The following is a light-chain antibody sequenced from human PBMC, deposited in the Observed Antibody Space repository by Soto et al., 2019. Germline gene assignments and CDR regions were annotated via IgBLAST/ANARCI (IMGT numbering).Light chain of an antibody. CDR2: EVS. CDR1: SSDVGGYNY. J-gene: IGLJ2*01. CDR3: CSYAGPSTFVI. Sequence: QSALTQPASVSGSPGQSITISCTGTSSDVGGYNYVSWYQHHPGKAPKLMIYEVSDRPSGVSNRFSGSKSGNTASLTIFGLQAEDEAVYYCCSYAGPSTFVIFGGGTKLPS. V-gene: IGLV2-23*02.